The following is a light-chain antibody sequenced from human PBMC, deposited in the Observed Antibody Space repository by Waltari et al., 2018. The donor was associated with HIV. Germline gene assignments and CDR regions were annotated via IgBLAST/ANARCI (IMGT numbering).Light chain of an antibody. CDR2: KAS. J-gene: IGKJ4*01. V-gene: IGKV1-5*03. Sequence: DIQMTQSPSTLSASVGDRVTITCRASQTSNSGLAWYQQKPGKAPKLLIYKASSLESGVPSRFSGSGSGTDFTLTISSLQPDDSATYYCQQYNNYPLTFGGGTRLEIK. CDR1: QTSNSG. CDR3: QQYNNYPLT.